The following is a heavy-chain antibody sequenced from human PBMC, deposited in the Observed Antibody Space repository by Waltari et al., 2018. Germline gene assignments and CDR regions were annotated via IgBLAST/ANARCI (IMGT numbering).Heavy chain of an antibody. V-gene: IGHV1-8*03. Sequence: QVQLEQSGAEMVKPGASVRVSCKASGYSFRMSDISWVRQAPGQGLEWMGWMNTNSGNTGYAEKFQGRVTITRNTSINTAYMDLSGLRSEDTAVYYCARGSGDLDIWGQGTMVTVSS. J-gene: IGHJ3*02. CDR2: MNTNSGNT. D-gene: IGHD2-21*01. CDR1: GYSFRMSD. CDR3: ARGSGDLDI.